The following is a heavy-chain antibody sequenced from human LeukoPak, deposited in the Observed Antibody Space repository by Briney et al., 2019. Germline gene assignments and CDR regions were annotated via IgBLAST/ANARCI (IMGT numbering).Heavy chain of an antibody. CDR1: GFTFSRYN. J-gene: IGHJ4*02. Sequence: GGSLRLSCAVSGFTFSRYNMNWVRQAPGKGLEWVAVIWYDGSNKYYADSVKGRFTISRDNSKNTLYLQMNSLRAEDTAVYYCARSTYYYDSSGWGGYFDYWGQGTLVTVSS. CDR2: IWYDGSNK. D-gene: IGHD3-22*01. CDR3: ARSTYYYDSSGWGGYFDY. V-gene: IGHV3-33*08.